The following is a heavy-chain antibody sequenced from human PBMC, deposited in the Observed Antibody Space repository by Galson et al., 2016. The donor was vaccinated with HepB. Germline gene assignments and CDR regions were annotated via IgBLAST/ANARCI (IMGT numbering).Heavy chain of an antibody. CDR2: IYYSGST. CDR1: GDSMSSSSAYY. D-gene: IGHD5-12*01. Sequence: SETLSLTCTVSGDSMSSSSAYYWGWIRQPPGKGLEWIGNIYYSGSTSYNSSLRSRVTISVHTSKNQFSLKLSSVTAADSAVYFCVREYTGYVPLGYWGQGALVTVSS. V-gene: IGHV4-39*07. CDR3: VREYTGYVPLGY. J-gene: IGHJ4*02.